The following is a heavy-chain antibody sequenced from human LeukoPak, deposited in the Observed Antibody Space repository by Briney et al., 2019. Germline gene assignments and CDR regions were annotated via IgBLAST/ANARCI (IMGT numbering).Heavy chain of an antibody. CDR3: ARGGVTMIVPIL. V-gene: IGHV3-23*01. J-gene: IGHJ4*02. CDR2: ISGSGST. D-gene: IGHD3-22*01. CDR1: GFTFSGYA. Sequence: PGGSLRLSCAASGFTFSGYAMNWVRQAPGKGLEWVSAISGSGSTYYADSVKGRFTISRDNSKNTLYLQMNSLRAEDTAVYYCARGGVTMIVPILWGQGTLVTVSS.